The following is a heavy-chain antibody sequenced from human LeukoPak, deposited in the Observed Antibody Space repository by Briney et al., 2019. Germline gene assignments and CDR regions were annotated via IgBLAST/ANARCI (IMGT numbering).Heavy chain of an antibody. CDR3: AKSGGGTTKNKYYFDY. V-gene: IGHV3-23*01. CDR1: GLICWSYA. D-gene: IGHD3-10*01. J-gene: IGHJ4*02. Sequence: GGSLRLSCAASGLICWSYAMSWVPQAPGKGMEWVSSLSAGGGGAYYADSVKDRFTISRDSSKNTIYLQMNSLRAEDTAVFYCAKSGGGTTKNKYYFDYWGQGTLVTVSS. CDR2: LSAGGGGA.